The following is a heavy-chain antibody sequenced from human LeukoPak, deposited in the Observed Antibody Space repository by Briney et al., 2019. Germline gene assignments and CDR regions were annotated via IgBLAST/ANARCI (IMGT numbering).Heavy chain of an antibody. CDR3: AKSVPAIRGEIDY. D-gene: IGHD3-10*01. CDR1: GFTLSQYG. V-gene: IGHV3-30*02. J-gene: IGHJ4*02. CDR2: LRFDGGDQ. Sequence: GGSLRLSCVASGFTLSQYGMHWVRQAPGKGLEWVAFLRFDGGDQSYADPVKGRFTISRDNSKNTLYLQMNSLRAEDTAVYYCAKSVPAIRGEIDYWGQGTLVTVSS.